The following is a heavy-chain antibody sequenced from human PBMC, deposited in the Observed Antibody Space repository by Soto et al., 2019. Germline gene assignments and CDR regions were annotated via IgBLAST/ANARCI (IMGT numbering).Heavy chain of an antibody. CDR2: ISYDGSNK. D-gene: IGHD5-18*01. J-gene: IGHJ4*02. CDR1: GFTFSNYG. Sequence: GSLRLSCAASGFTFSNYGMHWVRQAPGKGLEWVAVISYDGSNKVYADSMKGRFTISRDNSKNTLYLQMNGLRAEDTAVYYCAKDTAMVDWGQGTLVTVSS. V-gene: IGHV3-30*18. CDR3: AKDTAMVD.